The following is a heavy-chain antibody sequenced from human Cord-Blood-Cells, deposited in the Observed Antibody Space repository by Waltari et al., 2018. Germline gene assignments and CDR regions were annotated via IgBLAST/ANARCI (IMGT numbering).Heavy chain of an antibody. D-gene: IGHD6-13*01. CDR1: GGSFSGYY. V-gene: IGHV4-34*01. J-gene: IGHJ6*02. CDR3: ARGLIAAPYYYYGMDV. CDR2: INHSGST. Sequence: QVQLQQWGAGLLKPSETLSLTCAVYGGSFSGYYWSWIRPPPGKGLEWIGEINHSGSTNSNPSLKCRVTISVDTSKNQFSLKLSSVTAADTAVYYCARGLIAAPYYYYGMDVWGQGTTVTVSS.